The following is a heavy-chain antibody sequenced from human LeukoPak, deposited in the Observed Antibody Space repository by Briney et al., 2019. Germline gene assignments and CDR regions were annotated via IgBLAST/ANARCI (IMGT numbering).Heavy chain of an antibody. D-gene: IGHD5-24*01. CDR1: GYTLTELS. J-gene: IGHJ2*01. CDR3: VSDRSDGGYAESNGYPTFDL. Sequence: ASVKVSCKVSGYTLTELSMHWVRQAPGKGLEWMGGFDPEDGETIYAQKFQGRVTMTEDTSTDTAYMELSSLRSEDTAVYYCVSDRSDGGYAESNGYPTFDLWGRGTLITVSS. CDR2: FDPEDGET. V-gene: IGHV1-24*01.